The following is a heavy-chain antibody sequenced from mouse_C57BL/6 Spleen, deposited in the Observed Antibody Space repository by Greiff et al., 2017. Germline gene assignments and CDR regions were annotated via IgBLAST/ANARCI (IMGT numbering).Heavy chain of an antibody. CDR3: ARLNWDQYYFDY. D-gene: IGHD4-1*01. CDR2: IYPRSGNT. V-gene: IGHV1-81*01. CDR1: GYTFTSYG. J-gene: IGHJ2*01. Sequence: VHLVESGAELARPGASVKLSCKASGYTFTSYGISWVKQRTGQGLEWIGEIYPRSGNTYYNEKFKGKATLTADKSSSTAYMELRSLTSEDSAVYFCARLNWDQYYFDYWGQGTTLTVSS.